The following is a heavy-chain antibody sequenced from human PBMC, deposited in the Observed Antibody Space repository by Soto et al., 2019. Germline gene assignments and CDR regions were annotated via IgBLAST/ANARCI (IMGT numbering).Heavy chain of an antibody. V-gene: IGHV3-9*01. CDR2: ISWNSGSI. CDR3: AKDLYTMGAFYVNPFDS. J-gene: IGHJ5*01. Sequence: GGSLRLSCAVSGFAFDEHAMHWVRQSPGKGLEWVAGISWNSGSIGYADFVNGRFTISRDNAKNSPYLQMNILRVEDTALYYCAKDLYTMGAFYVNPFDSWGQGTLVTVSS. CDR1: GFAFDEHA. D-gene: IGHD3-10*01.